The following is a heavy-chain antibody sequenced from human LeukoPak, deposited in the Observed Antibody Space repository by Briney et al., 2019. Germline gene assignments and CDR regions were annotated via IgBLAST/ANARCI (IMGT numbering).Heavy chain of an antibody. D-gene: IGHD1-26*01. CDR3: HSGSYYLDY. CDR1: GGSFSGYY. CDR2: VNHSGST. V-gene: IGHV4-34*01. Sequence: PSETLSLTCAVYGGSFSGYYWSWIRQPPGTGLEWIGEVNHSGSTNYNPSLKRRVTISVDTSKNQFSLKLSSVTAADTAVYYCHSGSYYLDYWGQGTLVTVSS. J-gene: IGHJ4*02.